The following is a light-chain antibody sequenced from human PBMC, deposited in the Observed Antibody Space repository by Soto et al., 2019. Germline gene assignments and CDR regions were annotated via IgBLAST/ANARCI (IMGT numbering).Light chain of an antibody. CDR3: QQRRDWPLT. V-gene: IGKV3-11*01. J-gene: IGKJ4*01. CDR2: DAS. Sequence: EIVLTQSPATLSLSPGERATLSCRASQSVSRYLAWYQQKPGLAPRLLIYDASNRATGIPARFSGSGSGKDFTLTISSLEPEDFAFYYCQQRRDWPLTFGGGTKVEIK. CDR1: QSVSRY.